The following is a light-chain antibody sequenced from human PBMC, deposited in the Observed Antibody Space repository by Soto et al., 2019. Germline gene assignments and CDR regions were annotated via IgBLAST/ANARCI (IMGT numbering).Light chain of an antibody. V-gene: IGKV3-15*01. CDR1: QSVSSN. CDR2: AAS. CDR3: QQYNYWPPIT. J-gene: IGKJ5*01. Sequence: EIGMTQSPATLSVSPRERATLSCRASQSVSSNLAWYQQKPGQPPRLLIYAASTRATGIPARFSGSGSGTDFTLTISSLQSEDFAVYYCQQYNYWPPITFGQGTRLEIK.